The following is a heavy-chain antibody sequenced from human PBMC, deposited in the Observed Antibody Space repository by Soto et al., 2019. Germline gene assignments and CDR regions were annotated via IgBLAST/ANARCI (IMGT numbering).Heavy chain of an antibody. CDR1: GDSITSDGYY. CDR2: IYYIGST. CDR3: AREDTSMAFDP. D-gene: IGHD5-18*01. V-gene: IGHV4-31*03. Sequence: QVQLQESGPGLVKPSQTLSLTCTVSGDSITSDGYYWSWIRQHPGKGLEWIAYIYYIGSTYYNPSLKSRVTISVDPSKNQFSLKLRSVTAADTAVYYCAREDTSMAFDPWGQGTLVTVSS. J-gene: IGHJ5*02.